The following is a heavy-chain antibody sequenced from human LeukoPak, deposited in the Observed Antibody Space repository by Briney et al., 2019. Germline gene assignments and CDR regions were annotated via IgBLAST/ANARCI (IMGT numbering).Heavy chain of an antibody. D-gene: IGHD3-22*01. CDR3: ARLCQQTYYYDSSGYCPFDY. CDR1: GFTFSSYW. V-gene: IGHV3-7*01. Sequence: GESLRLSCAASGFTFSSYWMSWVRQAPGKGLEWVANIKQDGSEKYYVDSVKGRFTISRDNAKNSLYLQMNSLRAEDTAAYYCARLCQQTYYYDSSGYCPFDYWGQGTLVTVSS. CDR2: IKQDGSEK. J-gene: IGHJ4*02.